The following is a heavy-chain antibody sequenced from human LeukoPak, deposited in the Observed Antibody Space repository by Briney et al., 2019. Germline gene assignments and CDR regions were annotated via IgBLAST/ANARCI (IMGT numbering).Heavy chain of an antibody. Sequence: PSETLSLTCAVYGGSFSGYYWSWIRQPPGKGLEWIGEINHSGSTNYNPSLKSRVTISVDTSKNRFSLKLSSVTAADTAVYYCARVSCSSTSCYRAYFDYWGQGTLVTVSS. CDR3: ARVSCSSTSCYRAYFDY. CDR2: INHSGST. V-gene: IGHV4-34*01. D-gene: IGHD2-2*01. CDR1: GGSFSGYY. J-gene: IGHJ4*02.